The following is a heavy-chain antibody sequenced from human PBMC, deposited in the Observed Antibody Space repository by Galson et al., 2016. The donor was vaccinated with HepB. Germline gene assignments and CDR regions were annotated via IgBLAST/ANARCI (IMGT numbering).Heavy chain of an antibody. D-gene: IGHD4-17*01. CDR1: GDSVSSNSAS. CDR3: ARDMFNDYDHDAFDI. V-gene: IGHV6-1*01. CDR2: TQYRSQWSN. Sequence: CAISGDSVSSNSASWNWIRQSPSRGLEWLGKTQYRSQWSNDYAVSVKSRITINPDTSKNQFSLQLSSVTPEDTAIYYCARDMFNDYDHDAFDIWGQGTMVTVSS. J-gene: IGHJ3*02.